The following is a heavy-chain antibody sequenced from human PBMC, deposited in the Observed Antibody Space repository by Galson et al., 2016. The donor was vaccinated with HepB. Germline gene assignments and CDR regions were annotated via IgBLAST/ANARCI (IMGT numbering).Heavy chain of an antibody. CDR1: GFTFIDYW. J-gene: IGHJ4*02. CDR2: IWYDGRNE. Sequence: SLRLSCATSGFTFIDYWMAWVRQAPGKGLEWVAVIWYDGRNEYYADSVKGRFTISRDNSKNMLNLQMNSLRVEDTAVYYCAREMATRQNYFDRWGQGALVTVSS. D-gene: IGHD5-24*01. CDR3: AREMATRQNYFDR. V-gene: IGHV3-33*01.